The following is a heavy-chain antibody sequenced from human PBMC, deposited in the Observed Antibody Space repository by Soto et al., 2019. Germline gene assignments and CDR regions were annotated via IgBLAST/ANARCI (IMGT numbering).Heavy chain of an antibody. V-gene: IGHV1-69*06. Sequence: QIHLVQSGAEVKKPGSSVKISCKASGGTFSNYAISWVRQAPGQGLEWMGGITPISDTTNYAQKFQGRLTITADTSKSTAYMELSGLRSDDTAIYFCARYPNSLNNWFDPWGQGTLVTVSS. CDR2: ITPISDTT. D-gene: IGHD3-9*01. J-gene: IGHJ5*02. CDR3: ARYPNSLNNWFDP. CDR1: GGTFSNYA.